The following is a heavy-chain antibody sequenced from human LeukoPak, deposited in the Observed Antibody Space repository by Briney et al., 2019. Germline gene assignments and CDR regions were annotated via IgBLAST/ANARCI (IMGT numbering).Heavy chain of an antibody. J-gene: IGHJ4*02. V-gene: IGHV1-69*04. CDR3: ARESSTGHFDY. CDR1: GGTFSSYA. CDR2: IIPIFGIA. Sequence: SVKVSCKASGGTFSSYAISWVRQAPGQGLEWMGRIIPIFGIANYAQKFQGRVTITADKSTSTAYMELSSLRSEDTAVYYCARESSTGHFDYWGQGTLVSVSS. D-gene: IGHD4-17*01.